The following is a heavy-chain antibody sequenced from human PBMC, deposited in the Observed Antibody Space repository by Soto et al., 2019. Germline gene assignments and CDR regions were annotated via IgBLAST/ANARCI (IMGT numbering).Heavy chain of an antibody. D-gene: IGHD3-3*02. CDR2: ISYDGSNK. CDR1: GFTFSSYG. CDR3: AKPDHIFLDYYYGMDV. Sequence: PGGSLRLSCAASGFTFSSYGMHWVRQAPGKGLEWVAVISYDGSNKYYADSVKGRFTISRDNSKNTLYLQMNSLRAEDTAVYYCAKPDHIFLDYYYGMDVWGQGTTVTVSS. J-gene: IGHJ6*02. V-gene: IGHV3-30*18.